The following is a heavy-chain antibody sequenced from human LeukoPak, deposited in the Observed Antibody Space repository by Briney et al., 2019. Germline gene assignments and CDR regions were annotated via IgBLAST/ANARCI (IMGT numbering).Heavy chain of an antibody. CDR3: ARDLYYCSAVGY. CDR1: GYTFTSYG. V-gene: IGHV1-18*01. Sequence: ASVKVSCKASGYTFTSYGISWVRQAPGQGLEWMGWISAYNGNTNYAQKLQGRVTMTTDTSTSTAYMELRSLRSGDTAVYYCARDLYYCSAVGYWGQGTLVTVSS. D-gene: IGHD2-15*01. J-gene: IGHJ4*02. CDR2: ISAYNGNT.